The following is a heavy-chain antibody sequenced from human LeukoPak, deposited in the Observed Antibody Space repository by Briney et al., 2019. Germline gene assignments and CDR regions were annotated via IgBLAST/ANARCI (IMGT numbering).Heavy chain of an antibody. J-gene: IGHJ6*03. CDR2: IYYSGST. V-gene: IGHV4-39*01. D-gene: IGHD3-22*01. CDR1: GGSISSSSYY. Sequence: SETLSLTCTVSGGSISSSSYYWGWIRQPPGKGLEWIGCIYYSGSTYYNPSLKSRVTISVDTSKNQFSLKLSSVTAADTAVYYCARHFYDSSGYYYYYYYMDVWGKGTTVTVSS. CDR3: ARHFYDSSGYYYYYYYMDV.